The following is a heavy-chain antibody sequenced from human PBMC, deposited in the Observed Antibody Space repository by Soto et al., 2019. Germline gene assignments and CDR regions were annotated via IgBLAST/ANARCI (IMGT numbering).Heavy chain of an antibody. CDR2: IYYSGST. CDR1: GGSISSYY. CDR3: ARRIKKGSFDY. D-gene: IGHD3-16*01. V-gene: IGHV4-59*08. Sequence: PSETLSLTCTVSGGSISSYYWSWIRQPPGKGLEWIGYIYYSGSTNYNPSLKSRVTISVDTSKNRFSLKLSSVTAADTAVYYCARRIKKGSFDYWGQGTLVTVSS. J-gene: IGHJ4*02.